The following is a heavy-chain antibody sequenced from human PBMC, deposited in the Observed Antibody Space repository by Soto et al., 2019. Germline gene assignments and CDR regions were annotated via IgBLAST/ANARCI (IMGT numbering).Heavy chain of an antibody. Sequence: PGGSLRLSCAASGFTFSSYGMHWVRQAPGKWLEWVAVISYDGSNKYYADSVKGRFTISRDNSKNTLYLQMNSLRAEDTAVYYCAKDLPFYYYDSSGYSNWFDPWGQGXLVTVYS. CDR1: GFTFSSYG. J-gene: IGHJ5*02. D-gene: IGHD3-22*01. CDR2: ISYDGSNK. CDR3: AKDLPFYYYDSSGYSNWFDP. V-gene: IGHV3-30*18.